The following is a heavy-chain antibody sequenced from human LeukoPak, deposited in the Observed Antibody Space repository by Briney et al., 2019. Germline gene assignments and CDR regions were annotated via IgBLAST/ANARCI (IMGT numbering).Heavy chain of an antibody. D-gene: IGHD2-8*01. J-gene: IGHJ4*02. CDR1: GYSCVLYG. V-gene: IGHV1-18*01. CDR2: ISVYNGKK. CDR3: AGSLGYCTSNVCYLKY. Sequence: ASVKVSCKASGYSCVLYGISWGRQAPGQEPEWMGWISVYNGKKNYAQKLQGRVTMTTDTYTNTAYMELRSLRSDDTAVYYCAGSLGYCTSNVCYLKYWGQGTMVTVSS.